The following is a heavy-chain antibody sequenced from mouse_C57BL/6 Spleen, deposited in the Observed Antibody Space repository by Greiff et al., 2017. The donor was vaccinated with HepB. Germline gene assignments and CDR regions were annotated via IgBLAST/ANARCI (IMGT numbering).Heavy chain of an antibody. CDR2: IDPSDSET. D-gene: IGHD2-4*01. V-gene: IGHV1-52*01. Sequence: VQLQQSGAELVRPGSSVKLSCKASGYTFTSYWMHWVKQRPIQGLEWIGNIDPSDSETHYNQKFKDKATLTVDKSSSTAYMQLSSLTSEDSAVYYCARGYYEYDGGFAYWGQGTLVTVSA. CDR1: GYTFTSYW. CDR3: ARGYYEYDGGFAY. J-gene: IGHJ3*01.